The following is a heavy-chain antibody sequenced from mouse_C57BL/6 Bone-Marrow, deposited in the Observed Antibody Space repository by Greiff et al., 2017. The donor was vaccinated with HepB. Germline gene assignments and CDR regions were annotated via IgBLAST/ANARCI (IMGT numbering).Heavy chain of an antibody. Sequence: DVMLVESGGGLVQSGRSLRLSCATSGFTFSDFYMEWVRQAPGKGLEWIAASRNKANDYTTEYSASVKGRFIVSRDTSQSILYLQMNALRAEDTAIYYCARDALYYYGSSYGYFDVWGTGTTVTVSS. J-gene: IGHJ1*03. D-gene: IGHD1-1*01. CDR1: GFTFSDFY. CDR3: ARDALYYYGSSYGYFDV. CDR2: SRNKANDYTT. V-gene: IGHV7-1*01.